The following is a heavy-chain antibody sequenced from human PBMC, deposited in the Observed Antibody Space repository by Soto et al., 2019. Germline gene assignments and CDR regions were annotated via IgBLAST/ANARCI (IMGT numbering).Heavy chain of an antibody. CDR1: GGTFSSYA. CDR2: IIPIFGTA. J-gene: IGHJ6*02. D-gene: IGHD6-19*01. Sequence: ASVKVSCKASGGTFSSYAISWVRQAPGQGLEWMGGIIPIFGTANYAQKFQGRVTITADESTSTAYMELSSLRSEDTAVYYFARALSSGWYQKNHYYYYYGMDVWGQGTTVTVSS. CDR3: ARALSSGWYQKNHYYYYYGMDV. V-gene: IGHV1-69*13.